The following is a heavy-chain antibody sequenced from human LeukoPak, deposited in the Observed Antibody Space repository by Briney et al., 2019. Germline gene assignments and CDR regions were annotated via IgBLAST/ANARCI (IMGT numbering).Heavy chain of an antibody. Sequence: SETLSLTCTVSGGSISSGGYYCSWIRQHPGKGLEWIGYIYYSGSTYYNPSLKSRVTISVDTSKNQFSLKLSSVTAADTAVYYCASAQLYYYDSSGYPYWYFDLWGRGTLVTVSS. CDR3: ASAQLYYYDSSGYPYWYFDL. CDR2: IYYSGST. V-gene: IGHV4-31*03. CDR1: GGSISSGGYY. D-gene: IGHD3-22*01. J-gene: IGHJ2*01.